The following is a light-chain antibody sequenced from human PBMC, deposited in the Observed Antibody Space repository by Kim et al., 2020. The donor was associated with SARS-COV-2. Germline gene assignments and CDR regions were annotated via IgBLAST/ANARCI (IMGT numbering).Light chain of an antibody. V-gene: IGKV3-15*01. CDR1: QSVSSI. J-gene: IGKJ2*01. CDR2: GAS. CDR3: QQYINWPQT. Sequence: VSPGESTTLSCRSSQSVSSILAWYQQKPCQAPRLLSYGASASATGIPARFSGSGSGTEFTLTISSLQSEDFAVYYCQQYINWPQTFGQGTKLEI.